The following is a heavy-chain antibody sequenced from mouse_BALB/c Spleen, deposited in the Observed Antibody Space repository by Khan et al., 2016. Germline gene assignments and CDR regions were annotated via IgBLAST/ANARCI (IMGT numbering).Heavy chain of an antibody. CDR1: GYTFSRYW. J-gene: IGHJ3*01. V-gene: IGHV1-9*01. Sequence: QVQLQQSGAELMKPGASVKISCKATGYTFSRYWIEWIKERPGHGLEWIGEIPPGSGTINYNDKFKDKATFTAETSSNTAYIQLSSLTSEDSAVYYLARGAYWGQGTLVTVSA. CDR2: IPPGSGTI. CDR3: ARGAY.